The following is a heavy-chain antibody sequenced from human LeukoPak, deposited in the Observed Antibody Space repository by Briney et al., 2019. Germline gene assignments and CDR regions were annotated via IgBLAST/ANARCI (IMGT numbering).Heavy chain of an antibody. CDR1: GYTFSGYF. D-gene: IGHD1-1*01. CDR3: ARDLSSTPNWELDH. V-gene: IGHV1-2*06. CDR2: INAGSGDT. J-gene: IGHJ4*02. Sequence: ASVKVSCKASGYTFSGYFVHWVRQAPGQGLEWMGRINAGSGDTEFAQKVQGRFTMTRDTFVSTAYMEVSGLTSDDTAMYYCARDLSSTPNWELDHWGQGTLVTVSS.